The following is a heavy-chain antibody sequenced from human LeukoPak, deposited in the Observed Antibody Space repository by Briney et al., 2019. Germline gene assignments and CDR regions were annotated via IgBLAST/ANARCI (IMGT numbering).Heavy chain of an antibody. CDR3: AREISNYCSSTSCYYGNFDY. CDR1: GYTFTSYG. V-gene: IGHV1-18*01. J-gene: IGHJ4*02. CDR2: ISAYNGNT. Sequence: GASVKVSCKASGYTFTSYGISWVRQAPGQGLEWMGWISAYNGNTNYAQELQGRVTMTTDTSTSTAYMELRSLRSDDTAVYYCAREISNYCSSTSCYYGNFDYWGQGTLVTVSS. D-gene: IGHD2-2*01.